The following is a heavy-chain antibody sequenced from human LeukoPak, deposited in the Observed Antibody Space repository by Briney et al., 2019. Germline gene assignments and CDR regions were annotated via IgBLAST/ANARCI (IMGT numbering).Heavy chain of an antibody. CDR1: GFTFSSYA. V-gene: IGHV3-64*01. CDR3: ARGSCSSTSCYFLYYYYYMDV. D-gene: IGHD2-2*01. J-gene: IGHJ6*03. Sequence: GGSLRLSCAASGFTFSSYAMHWVRQAPGKGLEYVSAISSNGGSTYYANSVKGRFTISRDNSKNTLYLQMGSLRAEDMAVYYCARGSCSSTSCYFLYYYYYMDVWGKGTTVTISS. CDR2: ISSNGGST.